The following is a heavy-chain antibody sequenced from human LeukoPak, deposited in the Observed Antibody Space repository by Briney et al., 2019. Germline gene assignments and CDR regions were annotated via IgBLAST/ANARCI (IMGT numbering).Heavy chain of an antibody. V-gene: IGHV3-30*18. CDR1: GFTFSSYG. Sequence: QTGGSLRLSCAASGFTFSSYGMHWVRQAPGKGLERVAVISYDGSNKYYAGSVKGRFTISRDNSKNTLYLQMNSLRAEDTAVYYCAKGTGDYITMIVVVPGPFDYWGQGTLVTVSS. D-gene: IGHD3-22*01. CDR3: AKGTGDYITMIVVVPGPFDY. CDR2: ISYDGSNK. J-gene: IGHJ4*02.